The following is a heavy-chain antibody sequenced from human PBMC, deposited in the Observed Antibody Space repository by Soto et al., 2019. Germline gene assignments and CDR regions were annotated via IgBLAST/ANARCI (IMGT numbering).Heavy chain of an antibody. D-gene: IGHD3-22*01. CDR1: GFTFSNAW. CDR2: IKSKTDGGTP. Sequence: EVQVVESGGGLVKPGGSLRLSCAASGFTFSNAWMSWVRQAPGKGLEWVARIKSKTDGGTPDYPAPVKGRFIISRDDSKATLYLQVNNLKTEDTAVYYCSTSANYYDTRRYRGYFDVWGRGTLVTVSS. CDR3: STSANYYDTRRYRGYFDV. J-gene: IGHJ2*01. V-gene: IGHV3-15*01.